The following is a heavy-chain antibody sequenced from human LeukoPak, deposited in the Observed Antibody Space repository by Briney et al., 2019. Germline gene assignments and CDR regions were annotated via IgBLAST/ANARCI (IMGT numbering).Heavy chain of an antibody. Sequence: SGTLSLTCAVSGGSISSSNWWSWVRQPPGKGLEWIGYIYYSGSTNYNPSLKSRVTISVDTSKNQFSLKLSSVTAADTAVYYCATPAAVAGTREDYWGQGTLVTVSS. D-gene: IGHD6-19*01. CDR2: IYYSGST. V-gene: IGHV4-4*02. CDR1: GGSISSSNW. J-gene: IGHJ4*02. CDR3: ATPAAVAGTREDY.